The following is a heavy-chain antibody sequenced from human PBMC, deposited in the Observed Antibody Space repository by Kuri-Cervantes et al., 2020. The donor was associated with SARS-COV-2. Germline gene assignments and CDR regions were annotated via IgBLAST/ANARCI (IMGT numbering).Heavy chain of an antibody. Sequence: GESLKIXXAAXXXXXSSYWMXWVRXXPGKGXVWXXRINXXGSXXSYADSVKGRFXISRDXAKNTLYXXMXSLRAXXXAVYYCARXRLRYCSSTXCYGWFDPWGQGTLVTVSS. CDR2: INXXGSXX. CDR3: ARXRLRYCSSTXCYGWFDP. V-gene: IGHV3-74*01. CDR1: XXXXSSYW. J-gene: IGHJ5*02. D-gene: IGHD2-2*01.